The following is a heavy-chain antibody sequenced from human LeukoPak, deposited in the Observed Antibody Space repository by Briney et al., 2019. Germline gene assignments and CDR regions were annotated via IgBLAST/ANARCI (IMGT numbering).Heavy chain of an antibody. CDR3: ARYSSSWYAAADY. CDR2: ISSSSSSDT. Sequence: GGSLRLSCAASGFTFSDSYMSWIRQTPGKGLERLSYISSSSSSDTNYADSVKGRFTISRDNTKNSLFLHMNGLRAEDTAVYYCARYSSSWYAAADYWGRGTLVTVSS. D-gene: IGHD6-13*01. V-gene: IGHV3-11*06. J-gene: IGHJ4*02. CDR1: GFTFSDSY.